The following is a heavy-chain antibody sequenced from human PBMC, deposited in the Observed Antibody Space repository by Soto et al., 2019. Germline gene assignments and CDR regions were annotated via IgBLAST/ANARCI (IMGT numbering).Heavy chain of an antibody. V-gene: IGHV1-2*02. Sequence: ASVKVSCKASGYTFTVYYMHWVRQAPGQGLEWMGWINPNSGGTNYAQKFQGRVTMTRDTSISTAYLELSRLRSDDTAVYYCARVVPGAEAWFGPWGQGTLVTSPQ. D-gene: IGHD2-2*01. J-gene: IGHJ5*02. CDR3: ARVVPGAEAWFGP. CDR1: GYTFTVYY. CDR2: INPNSGGT.